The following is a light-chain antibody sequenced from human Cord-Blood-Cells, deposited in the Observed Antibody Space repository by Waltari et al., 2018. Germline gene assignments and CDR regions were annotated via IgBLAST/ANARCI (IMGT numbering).Light chain of an antibody. CDR1: QSVSSN. CDR3: QQYNNWPPFT. J-gene: IGKJ3*01. V-gene: IGKV3-15*01. Sequence: EIVMTQPPATLSVYPGERATLSCRASQSVSSNLAWYQQKPGQAPRLLIYGASTRATGIPARFSGSVSGTEFTLTISSLQSEDFAVYYCQQYNNWPPFTFGPGTKVDIK. CDR2: GAS.